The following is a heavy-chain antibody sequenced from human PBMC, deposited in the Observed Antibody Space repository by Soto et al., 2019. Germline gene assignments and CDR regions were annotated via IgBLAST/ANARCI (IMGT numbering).Heavy chain of an antibody. CDR3: TCHPPRGDYNKYARNS. CDR2: IKEDGSEK. V-gene: IGHV3-7*03. Sequence: GGSLRVSCAASGFTFSGFWMSWVRQAPGKGLEWVANIKEDGSEKYYVDSVKGRFTISRDTAKNSLFLQMNRLRAEDTAVYFCTCHPPRGDYNKYARNSWGEGTQVTVYS. D-gene: IGHD4-4*01. J-gene: IGHJ4*02. CDR1: GFTFSGFW.